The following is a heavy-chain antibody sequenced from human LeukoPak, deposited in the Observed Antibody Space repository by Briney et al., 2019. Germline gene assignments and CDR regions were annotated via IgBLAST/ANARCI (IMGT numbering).Heavy chain of an antibody. CDR1: GGSISSSSYY. CDR2: IYYSGST. CDR3: ARDRGSGSVHFDY. D-gene: IGHD3-10*01. V-gene: IGHV4-39*07. J-gene: IGHJ4*02. Sequence: SETLSLTCTVSGGSISSSSYYWGWLRQPPGKGLEWIGSIYYSGSTYYNPSLKSRVTISVDTSKNQFSLKLSSVTAADTAVYYCARDRGSGSVHFDYWGQGTLVTVSS.